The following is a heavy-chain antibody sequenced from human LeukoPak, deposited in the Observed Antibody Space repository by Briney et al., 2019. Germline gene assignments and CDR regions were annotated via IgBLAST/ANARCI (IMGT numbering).Heavy chain of an antibody. CDR2: IYYSGST. V-gene: IGHV4-59*08. D-gene: IGHD1-26*01. CDR1: GGSISSYY. Sequence: SETLSLTCTVSGGSISSYYWSWIRQPPGKGLEWIGYIYYSGSTNYNPSLKSRVTISVDTSKNQFSLKLSSVTAADTAVYYCARTIGGSYYFDYWGQGTLVTVSS. CDR3: ARTIGGSYYFDY. J-gene: IGHJ4*02.